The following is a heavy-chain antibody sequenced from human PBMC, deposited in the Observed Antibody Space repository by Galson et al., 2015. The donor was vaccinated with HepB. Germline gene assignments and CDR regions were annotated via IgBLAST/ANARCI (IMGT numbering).Heavy chain of an antibody. V-gene: IGHV1-46*01. CDR2: INPSGGST. Sequence: SVKVSCKVSGYTLTELSMHWVRQAPGQGLEWMGIINPSGGSTSYAQKFQGRVTMTRDTSTSTVYMELSSLRSEDTAVYYCARDVYAQPSYYYDRIRDTYYYYYGMDVWGQGTTVTVSS. CDR3: ARDVYAQPSYYYDRIRDTYYYYYGMDV. J-gene: IGHJ6*02. CDR1: GYTLTELS. D-gene: IGHD3-22*01.